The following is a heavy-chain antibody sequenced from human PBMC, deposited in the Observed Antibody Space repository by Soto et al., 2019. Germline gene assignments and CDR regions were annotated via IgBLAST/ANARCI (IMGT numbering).Heavy chain of an antibody. Sequence: GGSLRLSCAASGFTFDDYAMHWVRQAPGKGLEWVSGISWNSGSIGYADSVKGRFTISRDNAKNSLYLQMNSLRAEDTPLYYCAKDKAVLDYDFWSGYYFDYWGQGTVVTAS. V-gene: IGHV3-9*01. D-gene: IGHD3-3*01. CDR2: ISWNSGSI. CDR3: AKDKAVLDYDFWSGYYFDY. CDR1: GFTFDDYA. J-gene: IGHJ4*02.